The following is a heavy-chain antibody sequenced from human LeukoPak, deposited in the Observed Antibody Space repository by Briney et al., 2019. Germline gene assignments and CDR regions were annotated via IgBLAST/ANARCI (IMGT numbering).Heavy chain of an antibody. CDR1: GGSTSCSTYY. D-gene: IGHD5-18*01. CDR2: VYYTGNT. J-gene: IGHJ4*02. Sequence: PSETLSLTCTVSGGSTSCSTYYWAWIRQPPGRGLEWIGSVYYTGNTYHNPSLKSRVTISVDTSKNQFSLRLSSLTAADTAVYYCARDVSSGVDTALVLWDYWGQGTLVTVSS. CDR3: ARDVSSGVDTALVLWDY. V-gene: IGHV4-39*07.